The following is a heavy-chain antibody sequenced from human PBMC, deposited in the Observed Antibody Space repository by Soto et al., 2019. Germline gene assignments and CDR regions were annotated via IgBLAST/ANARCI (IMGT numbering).Heavy chain of an antibody. J-gene: IGHJ4*02. V-gene: IGHV1-18*01. CDR1: NFAFRTYG. CDR2: ISAYTGNA. D-gene: IGHD3-3*01. CDR3: ARWYYGFWGCYYTVFGGSSIKFAY. Sequence: QVQLLQSGAELKEPEASVKLSCKASNFAFRTYGIAWVRQAPGQGLDWIGSISAYTGNANYAQSRQGRVTMTSNTSTNRADLELRRLRYEDATVLYFARWYYGFWGCYYTVFGGSSIKFAYCGQG.